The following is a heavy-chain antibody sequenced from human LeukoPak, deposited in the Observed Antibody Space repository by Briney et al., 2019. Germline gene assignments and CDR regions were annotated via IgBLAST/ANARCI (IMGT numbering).Heavy chain of an antibody. Sequence: GGSLRLSCAASGFTFSSYGMHWVRQAPGKGLEWVAVISYHGSNKYYADSVKGRFTISRDNSKNTLYLQMNSLRAEDTAVYYCARAYCSGGSCYSLGDYWGQGTLVTVSS. J-gene: IGHJ4*02. V-gene: IGHV3-30*12. CDR2: ISYHGSNK. D-gene: IGHD2-15*01. CDR3: ARAYCSGGSCYSLGDY. CDR1: GFTFSSYG.